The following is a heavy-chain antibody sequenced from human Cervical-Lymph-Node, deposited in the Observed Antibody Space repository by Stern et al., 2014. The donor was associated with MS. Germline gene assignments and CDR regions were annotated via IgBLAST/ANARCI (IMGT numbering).Heavy chain of an antibody. CDR1: GFTFSSYW. Sequence: MQLVQSGGGLVQPGGSLRLSCAASGFTFSSYWMHWVRQAPGKGLVWVSRINSDGSSTSYADSVKGRFTISGDNAKNTLYLQMNSLRAEDTAVYYCAREVQVDFWSGYWYYFDYWGQGTLVTVSS. D-gene: IGHD3-3*01. CDR3: AREVQVDFWSGYWYYFDY. J-gene: IGHJ4*02. V-gene: IGHV3-74*01. CDR2: INSDGSST.